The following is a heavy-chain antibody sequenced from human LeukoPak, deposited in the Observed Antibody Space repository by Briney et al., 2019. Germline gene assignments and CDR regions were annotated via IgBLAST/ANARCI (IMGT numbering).Heavy chain of an antibody. CDR2: IYYTGDT. D-gene: IGHD4-17*01. V-gene: IGHV4-59*01. CDR1: GASITSTY. Sequence: SETLSLTCTVSGASITSTYWTWIRQPPGKGLESIGYIYYTGDTNYNPSLNSRVTISLDTSTSQSSLTLRSVTAADTAVYYCTRWTRVPDSWGQRILVTVSS. J-gene: IGHJ4*02. CDR3: TRWTRVPDS.